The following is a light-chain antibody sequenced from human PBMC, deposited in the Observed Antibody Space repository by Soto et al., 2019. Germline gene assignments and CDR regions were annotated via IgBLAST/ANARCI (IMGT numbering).Light chain of an antibody. CDR3: QQRSNWPPIT. CDR1: QSFSSSY. CDR2: GAS. Sequence: EIVLTQSPGTLSLSAGERATLSCRASQSFSSSYLAWYQQKPGQAPRLLIYGASSRATGIPDRFSGSGSGTDFTLTISRLEPEDFAVYYCQQRSNWPPITFGQGTRLEI. J-gene: IGKJ5*01. V-gene: IGKV3D-20*02.